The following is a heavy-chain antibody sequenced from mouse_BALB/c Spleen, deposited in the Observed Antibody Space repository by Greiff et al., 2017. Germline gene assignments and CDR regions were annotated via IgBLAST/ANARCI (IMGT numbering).Heavy chain of an antibody. CDR3: VRLPGTGCAY. CDR2: IRSKSNNYAT. Sequence: DVKLVESGGGLVQPKGSLKLSCAASGFTFNTYAMNWVRQAPGKGLEWVARIRSKSNNYATYYADSVKDRFTISRDDSQSMLYLQMNNLKTEDTAMYYCVRLPGTGCAYWGQGTLVTVSA. D-gene: IGHD4-1*01. J-gene: IGHJ3*01. V-gene: IGHV10-1*02. CDR1: GFTFNTYA.